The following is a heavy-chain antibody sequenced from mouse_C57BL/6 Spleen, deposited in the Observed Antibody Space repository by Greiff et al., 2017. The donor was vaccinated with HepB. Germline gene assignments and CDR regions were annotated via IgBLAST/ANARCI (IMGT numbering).Heavy chain of an antibody. CDR3: ARIIGHENYYGSSYFDY. D-gene: IGHD1-1*01. CDR1: GFSLSTFGMG. CDR2: IWWDDDK. V-gene: IGHV8-8*01. J-gene: IGHJ2*01. Sequence: QVTLKESGPGILQPSQTLSLTCSFSGFSLSTFGMGVGWIRQPSGKGLEWLAHIWWDDDKYYNPALKSRLTISKDTSKNQVFLKIANVDTADTATYYCARIIGHENYYGSSYFDYWGQGTTLTVSS.